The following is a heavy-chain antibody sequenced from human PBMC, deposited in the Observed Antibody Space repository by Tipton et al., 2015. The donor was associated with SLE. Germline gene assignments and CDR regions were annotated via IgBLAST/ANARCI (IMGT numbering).Heavy chain of an antibody. V-gene: IGHV3-30*02. CDR2: IRYDGSNK. J-gene: IGHJ5*02. Sequence: SLRLSCAASGFTFINYGMHWVRQAPGKELEWVAFIRYDGSNKYYADSVKGRFTISRDNSKNTLYLQMNSLRPEDTAVYYCAKPEGITSTSWFDPWGQGTLVTVSS. CDR1: GFTFINYG. D-gene: IGHD1-14*01. CDR3: AKPEGITSTSWFDP.